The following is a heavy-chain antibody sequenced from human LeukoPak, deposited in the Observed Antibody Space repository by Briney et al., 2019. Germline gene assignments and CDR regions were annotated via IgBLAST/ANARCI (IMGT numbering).Heavy chain of an antibody. CDR2: THTSGRT. CDR1: GGTINSHY. Sequence: PSETLSLTCTVSGGTINSHYWSWIRQSPGEGLEWIAYTHTSGRTKYNPSLKSRVTISLDTSKNQFSLKLSSVTAADTAVYYCATYPPGVAAAGTDYWGQGTLVTVSS. J-gene: IGHJ4*02. V-gene: IGHV4-4*09. D-gene: IGHD6-13*01. CDR3: ATYPPGVAAAGTDY.